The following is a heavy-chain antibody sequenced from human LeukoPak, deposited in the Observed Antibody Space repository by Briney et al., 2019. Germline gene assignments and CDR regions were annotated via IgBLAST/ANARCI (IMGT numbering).Heavy chain of an antibody. J-gene: IGHJ3*02. D-gene: IGHD3-16*01. Sequence: PSETLSLTCTVSGGSISSSSYYWGWIRQPPGKGLEWIGSIYYSGSTYYNPSLKSRVTISVDTSKNQFSLKLSSVTAADTAVYYCARGLRLGVRAFDIWGQGTMVTVSS. V-gene: IGHV4-39*07. CDR2: IYYSGST. CDR3: ARGLRLGVRAFDI. CDR1: GGSISSSSYY.